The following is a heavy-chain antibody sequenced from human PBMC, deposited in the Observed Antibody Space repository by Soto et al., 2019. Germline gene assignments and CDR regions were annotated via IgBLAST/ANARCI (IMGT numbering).Heavy chain of an antibody. CDR2: IYYSGST. CDR3: ARHRGYCISTSCYEYYYYGMDV. CDR1: CGSIRSSSYY. Sequence: SETLSLTCTVSCGSIRSSSYYWGWIRQPPGKGLEWIGSIYYSGSTYYNPSLKSRVTISVDTSKNQFSLKLSSVTAADTAVYYCARHRGYCISTSCYEYYYYGMDVWGQGTTVT. V-gene: IGHV4-39*01. J-gene: IGHJ6*02. D-gene: IGHD2-2*01.